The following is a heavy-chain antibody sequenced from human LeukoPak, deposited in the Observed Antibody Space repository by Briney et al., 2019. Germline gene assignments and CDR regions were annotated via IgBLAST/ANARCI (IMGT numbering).Heavy chain of an antibody. Sequence: GGSLRLSCAASGFTFSSYEMHWVRRAPGKGLEWISYISSSGSTMYYADSVKGRFTISRDNAKSSLYLQMSSLRDEDTAVYYCARARGYNHGPQDYYFDYWGQGTLVTVSS. V-gene: IGHV3-48*03. J-gene: IGHJ4*02. D-gene: IGHD5-18*01. CDR3: ARARGYNHGPQDYYFDY. CDR1: GFTFSSYE. CDR2: ISSSGSTM.